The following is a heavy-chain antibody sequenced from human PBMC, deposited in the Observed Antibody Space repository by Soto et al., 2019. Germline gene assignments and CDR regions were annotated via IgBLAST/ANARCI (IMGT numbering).Heavy chain of an antibody. CDR1: GFTFSSYW. J-gene: IGHJ5*02. Sequence: GGSLRLSCAASGFTFSSYWMSWVRQAPGKGLEWVANIKQDGSEKYYVDSVKGRFTISRDNAKNSLYLQMNSLRAEDTAVYYCARIFSGRRKYCSGGSCYANWFDPWGQGTLVTVSS. CDR3: ARIFSGRRKYCSGGSCYANWFDP. CDR2: IKQDGSEK. V-gene: IGHV3-7*03. D-gene: IGHD2-15*01.